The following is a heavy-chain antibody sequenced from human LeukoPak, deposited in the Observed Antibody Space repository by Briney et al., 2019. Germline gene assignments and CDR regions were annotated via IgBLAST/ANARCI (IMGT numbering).Heavy chain of an antibody. CDR1: GFTFRSYA. CDR2: ISGSGGST. Sequence: GGSLRLSCAASGFTFRSYAMSWVRQAPGKGLEWVSAISGSGGSTYYADSVKGRFTISRDNSKNTLYLQMNSLRAEDTAVYYCAKDPRSRGYPYYFDYWGQGTLVTVSS. V-gene: IGHV3-23*01. J-gene: IGHJ4*02. D-gene: IGHD3-10*01. CDR3: AKDPRSRGYPYYFDY.